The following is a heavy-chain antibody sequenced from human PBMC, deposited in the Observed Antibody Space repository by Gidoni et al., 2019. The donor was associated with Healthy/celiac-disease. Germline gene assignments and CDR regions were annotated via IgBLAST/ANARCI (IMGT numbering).Heavy chain of an antibody. J-gene: IGHJ5*02. V-gene: IGHV4-4*07. Sequence: QVQLQESGPGLVKPSETLSLTCTVSGGSISSYYWSWIRQPAGKGLEWIGRIYTSGSTNYNPSLKSRVTMSVDTSKNQFSLKLSSVTAADTAVYYCARVRSAAAGTPPWFDPWGQGTLVTVSS. CDR2: IYTSGST. CDR3: ARVRSAAAGTPPWFDP. CDR1: GGSISSYY. D-gene: IGHD6-13*01.